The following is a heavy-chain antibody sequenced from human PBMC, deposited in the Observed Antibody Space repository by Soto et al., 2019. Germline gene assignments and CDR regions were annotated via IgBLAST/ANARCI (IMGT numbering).Heavy chain of an antibody. D-gene: IGHD3-10*01. CDR1: GFTFSDFG. V-gene: IGHV3-30*18. Sequence: LRLSCAASGFTFSDFGMHWVRQAPGKGLEWVAIISYDGILKYYADSVKGRFTISRDTSKGAVYLQMNSLTPEDTAVYYCAKDFKVSGGHYGSLNYYCGMDVWGQGTTVTVSS. CDR3: AKDFKVSGGHYGSLNYYCGMDV. CDR2: ISYDGILK. J-gene: IGHJ6*02.